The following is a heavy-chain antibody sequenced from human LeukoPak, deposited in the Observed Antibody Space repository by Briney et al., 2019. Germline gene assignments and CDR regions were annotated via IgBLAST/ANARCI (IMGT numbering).Heavy chain of an antibody. CDR2: IKQDGSEK. J-gene: IGHJ4*02. V-gene: IGHV3-7*03. CDR3: AKHLDIVVVPAASYFDY. Sequence: GGSLRLSCAASGFTFSSYWMSWVRQAPGKGLEWVANIKQDGSEKYYVDCVKGRFTISRDNAKNSLYLQMNSLRAEDTAVYYCAKHLDIVVVPAASYFDYWGQGTLVTVSS. D-gene: IGHD2-2*03. CDR1: GFTFSSYW.